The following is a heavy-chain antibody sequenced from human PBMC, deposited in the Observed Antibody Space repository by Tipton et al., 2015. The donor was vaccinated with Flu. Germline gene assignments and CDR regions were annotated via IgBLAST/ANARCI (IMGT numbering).Heavy chain of an antibody. D-gene: IGHD4-11*01. Sequence: TLSLTCRVSGGSITDYHWTWIRQSAGKGLEWIGRISPSGTTKFNSSLKSRVTMSVDASKNQFSLRLTSVTGADTAVYYCARRDYSNYVSEPKNWFDPWGQGALVTVSS. J-gene: IGHJ5*02. V-gene: IGHV4-4*07. CDR3: ARRDYSNYVSEPKNWFDP. CDR2: ISPSGTT. CDR1: GGSITDYH.